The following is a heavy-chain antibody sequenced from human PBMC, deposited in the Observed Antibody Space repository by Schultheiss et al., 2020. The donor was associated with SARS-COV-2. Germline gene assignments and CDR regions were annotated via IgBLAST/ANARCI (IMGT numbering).Heavy chain of an antibody. V-gene: IGHV3-33*03. CDR3: ARWGDGNDY. J-gene: IGHJ4*02. D-gene: IGHD1-1*01. CDR1: GFTFSSYG. CDR2: IWYDGSNK. Sequence: GGSLRLSCAASGFTFSSYGMHWVRQAPGKGLEWVAVIWYDGSNKYYADSVKGRFTISRDNAKNSLYLQMNSLRAEDTAVYYCARWGDGNDYWGQGTLVTVSS.